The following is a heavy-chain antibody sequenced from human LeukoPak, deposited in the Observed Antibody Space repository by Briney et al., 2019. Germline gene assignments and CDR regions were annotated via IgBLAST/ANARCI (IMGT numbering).Heavy chain of an antibody. V-gene: IGHV3-30*02. CDR3: AKMDEYCSSTSCYI. CDR1: RFTFSSYG. Sequence: PGGSLRLSCAASRFTFSSYGMHWVRQAPGKGLEWVAFIRYDGSNKYYADSVKGRFTISRDNSKNTLYLQMNSLRAEDTAVYYCAKMDEYCSSTSCYIWGQGTLVTVSS. D-gene: IGHD2-2*02. CDR2: IRYDGSNK. J-gene: IGHJ4*02.